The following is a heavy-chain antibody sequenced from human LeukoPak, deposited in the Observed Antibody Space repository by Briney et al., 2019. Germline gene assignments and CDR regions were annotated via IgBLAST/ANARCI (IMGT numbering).Heavy chain of an antibody. V-gene: IGHV4-34*01. J-gene: IGHJ3*02. CDR1: GGSFSGYY. D-gene: IGHD2-21*01. Sequence: SETLPLTCAVYGGSFSGYYWSWIRQPPGKGLEWIGEINHSGSTNYNPSLKSRVTISVDTSKNQFSLKLSSVTAADTAVYYCARTYFLDAFDIWGQGTMVTVSS. CDR3: ARTYFLDAFDI. CDR2: INHSGST.